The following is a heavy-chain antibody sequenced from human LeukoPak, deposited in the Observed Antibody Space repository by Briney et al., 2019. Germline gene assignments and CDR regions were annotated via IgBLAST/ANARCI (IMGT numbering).Heavy chain of an antibody. J-gene: IGHJ4*02. V-gene: IGHV3-48*03. Sequence: GSLRLSCAASGFTFSSYEMNWVRQAPGKGLEWVSYISRSESTLYYADSVKGRFTVSRDNAKNSLYLQMNSLRAEDTAVYYCARYPIDAWWVAFDYWGQGTLVTVSS. CDR1: GFTFSSYE. D-gene: IGHD2-8*02. CDR2: ISRSESTL. CDR3: ARYPIDAWWVAFDY.